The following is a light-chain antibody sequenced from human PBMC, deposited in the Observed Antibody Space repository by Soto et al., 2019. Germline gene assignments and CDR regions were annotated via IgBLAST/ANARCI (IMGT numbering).Light chain of an antibody. CDR1: SSDVGSYNL. J-gene: IGLJ2*01. Sequence: QSVLTQPASVSGSPGQSITISCTGTSSDVGSYNLVSWYQQHPGKAPKLMIYEGSKRPSGVSNRFSGSKSGNTASLTSSGLQAEDEADYDCCSYAGSSTVVFGGGTKLTVL. CDR3: CSYAGSSTVV. V-gene: IGLV2-23*01. CDR2: EGS.